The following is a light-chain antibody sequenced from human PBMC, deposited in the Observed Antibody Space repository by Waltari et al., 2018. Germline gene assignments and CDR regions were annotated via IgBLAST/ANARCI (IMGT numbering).Light chain of an antibody. Sequence: QSVLTQPPSASGTPGQTVTISCSGSSSNVGSHPVNWYQHPPGTAPKLLIYNNNQRPSGVPDRFSGSKSGTSASLALSGLQSDDEAHYYCSTWDGSLTGVVFGGGTKLTVL. J-gene: IGLJ3*02. CDR2: NNN. CDR1: SSNVGSHP. CDR3: STWDGSLTGVV. V-gene: IGLV1-44*01.